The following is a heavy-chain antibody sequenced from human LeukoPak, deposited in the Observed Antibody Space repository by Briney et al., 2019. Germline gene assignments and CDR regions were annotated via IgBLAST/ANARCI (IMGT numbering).Heavy chain of an antibody. Sequence: SETLSLTCTVSGGSISSSSYYWGWIRQPPGKGLEWIGSIYYSGSTYYNPSLKSRVTISVDTPKNQFSLKLSSVTAADTAVYYCARHRVSVAAFFDYWGQGTLVTVSS. D-gene: IGHD2-15*01. V-gene: IGHV4-39*01. CDR1: GGSISSSSYY. J-gene: IGHJ4*02. CDR2: IYYSGST. CDR3: ARHRVSVAAFFDY.